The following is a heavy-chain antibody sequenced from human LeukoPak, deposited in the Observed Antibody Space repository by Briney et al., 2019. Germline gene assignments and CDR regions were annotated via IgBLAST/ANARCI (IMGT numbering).Heavy chain of an antibody. Sequence: AVTVSCKASGGTFSSYAISWVRQAPGQGLEWMGGIISIFGTANNAQKFQGRVTVTTDEYTSTAYMELSSLRSEDTAVYYCARTKYYYDSSGYPSNYDYWGQGTLVTVSS. CDR3: ARTKYYYDSSGYPSNYDY. CDR2: IISIFGTA. J-gene: IGHJ4*02. CDR1: GGTFSSYA. D-gene: IGHD3-22*01. V-gene: IGHV1-69*05.